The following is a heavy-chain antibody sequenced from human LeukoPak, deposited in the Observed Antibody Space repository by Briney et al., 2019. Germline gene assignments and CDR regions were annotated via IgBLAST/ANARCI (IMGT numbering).Heavy chain of an antibody. CDR3: AKDWKVVPAAYPPDAFDI. CDR2: IYSAGDT. Sequence: GGSLRLSCAASGFTVSGTYMSWVRQAPGKGLEWVSVIYSAGDTFSADSVKGRFTISRGNSKNTVYLQMNSLRAEDTAVYYCAKDWKVVPAAYPPDAFDIWGQGTMVTVSS. D-gene: IGHD2-2*01. V-gene: IGHV3-53*01. CDR1: GFTVSGTY. J-gene: IGHJ3*02.